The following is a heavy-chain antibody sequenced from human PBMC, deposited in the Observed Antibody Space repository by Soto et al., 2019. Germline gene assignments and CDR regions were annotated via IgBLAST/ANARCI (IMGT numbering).Heavy chain of an antibody. V-gene: IGHV5-51*01. CDR2: IYPGDSDT. J-gene: IGHJ6*02. CDR3: ARHPNSGCYAPGDYDTDV. Sequence: GESLKISCKGSGYSFTSYWIGWVRQMPGKGLEWMGIIYPGDSDTRYSPSFQGQVTISADKSISTAYLQWSSLKASDTAMYYCARHPNSGCYAPGDYDTDVWGQGTTVNVSS. CDR1: GYSFTSYW. D-gene: IGHD6-19*01.